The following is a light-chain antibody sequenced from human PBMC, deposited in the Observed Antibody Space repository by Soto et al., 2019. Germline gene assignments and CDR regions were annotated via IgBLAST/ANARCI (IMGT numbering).Light chain of an antibody. J-gene: IGKJ1*01. V-gene: IGKV1-27*01. CDR1: QGISNY. CDR2: AAS. CDR3: QKYLSALWT. Sequence: DIQMTQSPASLSASIGDRVTITCRASQGISNYLAWYQQKPGKAPKLLIYAASTLQSGVPSRFSGSGSGTDFTLTISSLQPDDVATYYCQKYLSALWTFGQGTKVEIK.